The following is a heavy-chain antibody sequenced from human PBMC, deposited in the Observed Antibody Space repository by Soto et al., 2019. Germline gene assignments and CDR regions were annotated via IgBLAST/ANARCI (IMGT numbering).Heavy chain of an antibody. CDR1: VSTFTTSG. CDR3: ERRHVSASSLDWFDA. CDR2: INDANADT. Sequence: ASVKASSKSAVSTFTTSGIHWVPQAPGQRLEWMEWINDANADTKYSPKLQGRVPINRDTSASTAYTALSRLRSQYTAVYYCERRHVSASSLDWFDAWGQGTLVTVSS. J-gene: IGHJ5*02. D-gene: IGHD2-2*01. V-gene: IGHV1-3*01.